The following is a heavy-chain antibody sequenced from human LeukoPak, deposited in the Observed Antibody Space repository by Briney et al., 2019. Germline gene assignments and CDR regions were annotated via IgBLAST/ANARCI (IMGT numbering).Heavy chain of an antibody. CDR1: RFTFSSYE. D-gene: IGHD3-10*02. CDR3: AELGITMIGGV. CDR2: ISSSGSTI. Sequence: PGGSLRFSCAASRFTFSSYELNWVRQAPRKGLEWVSYISSSGSTIYYADSVKGRFTISRDNAKNSLYLQMNSLRAEDTAVYYCAELGITMIGGVWGKGTTVTISS. J-gene: IGHJ6*04. V-gene: IGHV3-48*03.